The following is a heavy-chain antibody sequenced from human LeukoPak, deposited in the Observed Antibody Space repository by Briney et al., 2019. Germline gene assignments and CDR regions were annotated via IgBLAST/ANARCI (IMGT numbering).Heavy chain of an antibody. J-gene: IGHJ4*02. Sequence: SETLSPTPAVYRVSSRGYYCTGLGQPPPKGLDWIGEVNHSESTNSNPSLQSRVTISVDTSKTPSSLNLTSLPSAPTALSYFPRGFRRTYYYDSSGYSFDYWGQGTLVTASS. D-gene: IGHD3-22*01. V-gene: IGHV4-34*01. CDR2: VNHSEST. CDR3: PRGFRRTYYYDSSGYSFDY. CDR1: RVSSRGYY.